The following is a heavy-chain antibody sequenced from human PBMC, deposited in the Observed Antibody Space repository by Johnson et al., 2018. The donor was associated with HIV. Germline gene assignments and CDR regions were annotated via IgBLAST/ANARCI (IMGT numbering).Heavy chain of an antibody. J-gene: IGHJ3*02. CDR1: GFTFSYYG. CDR3: ARAGVVFSTASHDAFDI. V-gene: IGHV3-30*03. CDR2: ISYAGSDK. D-gene: IGHD2-21*01. Sequence: QVQLVESGGGVVQPGRSLRLSCAASGFTFSYYGIHWVRQAPGKGLEWVAVISYAGSDKYYADSVKGRLTISRDSSKNTLYLEMNSLRAEDTAVYYCARAGVVFSTASHDAFDIWGQGTMVTVSS.